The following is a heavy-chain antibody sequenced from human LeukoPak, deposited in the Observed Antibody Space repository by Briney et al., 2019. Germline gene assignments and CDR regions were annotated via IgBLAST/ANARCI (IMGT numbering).Heavy chain of an antibody. D-gene: IGHD6-13*01. CDR2: INGDGSST. CDR3: ARDLAVWGQTAAAGT. V-gene: IGHV3-74*01. Sequence: GGSLRLSCAASGFTFSSDWMHWVRQAPHPGKGLVWVSRINGDGSSTSHADSVKGRFTTSRDNAKNTLYLQMNSLRAEDTAVYYCARDLAVWGQTAAAGTWGQGTLVTVSS. J-gene: IGHJ4*02. CDR1: GFTFSSDW.